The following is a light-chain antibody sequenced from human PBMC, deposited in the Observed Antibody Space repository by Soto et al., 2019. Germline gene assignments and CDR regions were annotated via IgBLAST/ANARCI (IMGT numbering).Light chain of an antibody. CDR1: QSISTY. Sequence: DTQMTQSPSSLSASVGDRVTITCRAIQSISTYVNEYQQKPGKAPKLLIYAASSLQTGVPSRFSGGGSGTDFTLTITSLQPEDFATYSCQQSYSTLRWTFGQGTKVEIK. CDR3: QQSYSTLRWT. J-gene: IGKJ1*01. V-gene: IGKV1-39*01. CDR2: AAS.